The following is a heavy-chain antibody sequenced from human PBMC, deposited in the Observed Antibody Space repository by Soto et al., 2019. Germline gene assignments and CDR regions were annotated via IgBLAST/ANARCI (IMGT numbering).Heavy chain of an antibody. Sequence: GGSLRRSCTASGFSLTSFAVHWVRQAPGKGLEWVAVISSDGSNKYYIESVKGRFNISRDNFKNAMYMEINNLRIEDTAVYYCARGRRLTMTGREFYYRLDVWGQGTTVTVSS. V-gene: IGHV3-30-3*01. J-gene: IGHJ6*02. D-gene: IGHD3-10*01. CDR3: ARGRRLTMTGREFYYRLDV. CDR1: GFSLTSFA. CDR2: ISSDGSNK.